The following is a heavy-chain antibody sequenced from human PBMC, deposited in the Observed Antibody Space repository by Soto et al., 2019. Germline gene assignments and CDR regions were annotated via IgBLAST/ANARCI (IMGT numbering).Heavy chain of an antibody. J-gene: IGHJ5*02. CDR1: GGSISSGGYY. V-gene: IGHV4-31*03. CDR3: ARTSGSGGDNWFDP. D-gene: IGHD2-15*01. Sequence: QVQLQESGPGLVKPSQTLSLTCTVSGGSISSGGYYWSWIRQHPGKGLEWIGYIYYSGSTYYNPSLKRRVTISVDTSKNQFSLKLSSVTDADTAVYYCARTSGSGGDNWFDPWGQGTLVTVSS. CDR2: IYYSGST.